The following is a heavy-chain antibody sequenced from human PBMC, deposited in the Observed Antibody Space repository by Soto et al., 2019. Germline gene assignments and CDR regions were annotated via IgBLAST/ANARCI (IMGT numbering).Heavy chain of an antibody. D-gene: IGHD3-3*01. Sequence: LRLSCEVSGFTFENYAMDWVRRAPGKGLEWVSSISNIGGQTYYADSVKGRFTISRDMSKKTVHLRMNNLRAGDTGVYFCAKEMWGWGYDTFGVDISFDHWGQGTPVTVSS. V-gene: IGHV3-23*01. CDR2: ISNIGGQT. CDR1: GFTFENYA. J-gene: IGHJ4*02. CDR3: AKEMWGWGYDTFGVDISFDH.